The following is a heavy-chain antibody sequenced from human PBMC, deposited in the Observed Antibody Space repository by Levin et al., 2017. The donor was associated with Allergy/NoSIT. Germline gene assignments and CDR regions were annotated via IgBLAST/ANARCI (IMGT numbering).Heavy chain of an antibody. D-gene: IGHD3-10*01. CDR2: ISSSRSTI. V-gene: IGHV3-48*01. CDR3: ARSHASGNNGFDL. CDR1: GFTFSTYH. Sequence: SCAASGFTFSTYHMNWVRQAPGKGPEWVSHISSSRSTISHADSVKGRFSISRDNAKKSLYLQMNSLRAEDTAVYYCARSHASGNNGFDLWGQGTMVTVSS. J-gene: IGHJ3*01.